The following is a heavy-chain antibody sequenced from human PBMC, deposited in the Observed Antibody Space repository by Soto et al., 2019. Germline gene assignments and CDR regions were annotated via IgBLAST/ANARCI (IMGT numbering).Heavy chain of an antibody. J-gene: IGHJ4*02. CDR3: ARNSDYDSSGYYRHFDY. D-gene: IGHD3-22*01. CDR1: GYTFTGYY. Sequence: ASVKVSCKASGYTFTGYYMHWVRQAPGQGLEWMGWINPNSGGTNYAQKFQGWVTMTRDTSIFTAYMELSRLRSDDTAVYYCARNSDYDSSGYYRHFDYWGQGTLVTVSS. CDR2: INPNSGGT. V-gene: IGHV1-2*04.